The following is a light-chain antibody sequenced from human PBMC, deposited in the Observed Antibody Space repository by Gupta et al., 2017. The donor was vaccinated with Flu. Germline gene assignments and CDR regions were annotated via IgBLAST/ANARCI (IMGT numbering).Light chain of an antibody. CDR2: GAS. Sequence: GERAALSCRASESIGSLLAWYQQKAGQPPRLLIYGASSTAAGIPDWFRGSGSGTEFTLIISRLEPEDFAVYYCQRYGSSPFTFGPGTRV. V-gene: IGKV3-20*01. CDR3: QRYGSSPFT. CDR1: ESIGSL. J-gene: IGKJ3*01.